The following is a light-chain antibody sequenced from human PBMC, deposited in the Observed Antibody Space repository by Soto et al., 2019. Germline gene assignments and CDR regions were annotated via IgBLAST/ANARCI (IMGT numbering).Light chain of an antibody. Sequence: QSVLTQPASVSGSPGQSITISCTGTNSDVGAYNYDSWYQQYPGEAPKVIIYDVSHRPAGVSNRFSGSKSGNTASLTISGLQTQDEADYYCSSYTSATTYFFGTGTKVTVL. CDR2: DVS. J-gene: IGLJ1*01. CDR3: SSYTSATTYF. CDR1: NSDVGAYNY. V-gene: IGLV2-14*01.